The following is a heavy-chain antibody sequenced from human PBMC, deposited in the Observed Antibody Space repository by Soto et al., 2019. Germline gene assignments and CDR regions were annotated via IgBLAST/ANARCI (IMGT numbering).Heavy chain of an antibody. V-gene: IGHV1-18*01. CDR2: ISAYNGNT. Sequence: QVQLVQSGAEVKKPGASVKVCCKASGYTFTSYGISWVRQAPGQGLEWVGWISAYNGNTNYAQKLQGRVTTTTDTSTSTAYMELRSLRSNDTAVYYSARALLTTEFDHGSQGTLVTVSS. D-gene: IGHD4-17*01. CDR1: GYTFTSYG. J-gene: IGHJ4*02. CDR3: ARALLTTEFDH.